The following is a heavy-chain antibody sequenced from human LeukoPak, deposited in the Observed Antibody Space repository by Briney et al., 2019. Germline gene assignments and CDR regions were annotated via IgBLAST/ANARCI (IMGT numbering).Heavy chain of an antibody. D-gene: IGHD2-2*01. CDR3: VSGRGGYSTSPGY. Sequence: GGSLRLSCAASGFTFSDYYMNWIRQAPGKGLEWVSYISSSGTTIHYADSVKGRFTISRDNAKNSVYLQMNSLRVEDTALYYCVSGRGGYSTSPGYWGQGTLVTVSS. CDR1: GFTFSDYY. J-gene: IGHJ4*02. CDR2: ISSSGTTI. V-gene: IGHV3-11*01.